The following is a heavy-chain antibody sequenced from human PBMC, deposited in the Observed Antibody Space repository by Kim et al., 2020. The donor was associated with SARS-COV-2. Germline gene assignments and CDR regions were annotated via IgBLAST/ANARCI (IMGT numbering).Heavy chain of an antibody. D-gene: IGHD3-22*01. Sequence: KGRFTISRDNSKNTLYLQMNSLRAEDTAVYYCARRHYYDSSGYYYGQFDYWGQGTLVTVSS. J-gene: IGHJ4*02. V-gene: IGHV3-30*01. CDR3: ARRHYYDSSGYYYGQFDY.